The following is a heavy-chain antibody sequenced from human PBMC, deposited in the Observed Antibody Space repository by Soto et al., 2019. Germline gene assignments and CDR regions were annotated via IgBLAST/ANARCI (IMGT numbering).Heavy chain of an antibody. J-gene: IGHJ6*02. CDR3: AASIAARRDYYYGMDV. CDR1: GFTFSSYA. D-gene: IGHD6-6*01. CDR2: ISYDGSNK. Sequence: ESGGGVVQPGRSLRLSCAASGFTFSSYAMHWVRQAPGKGLEWVAVISYDGSNKYYADSVKGRFTISRDNSKNTLYLQMNSLRADDTAVYYCAASIAARRDYYYGMDVWGQGTTVTVSS. V-gene: IGHV3-30-3*01.